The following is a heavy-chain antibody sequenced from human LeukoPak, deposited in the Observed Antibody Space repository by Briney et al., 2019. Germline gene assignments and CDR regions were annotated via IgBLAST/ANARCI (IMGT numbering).Heavy chain of an antibody. V-gene: IGHV1-69*06. CDR3: ARGLNAPVAAAGTTSGMDV. J-gene: IGHJ6*02. CDR1: GGTFSSYA. CDR2: IIPIFGTA. Sequence: GASVKVSCKASGGTFSSYAISWVRQAPGQGLEWMGGIIPIFGTANYAQKFQGRVTITADKSTSTAYMELSSLRSEDTAVYYCARGLNAPVAAAGTTSGMDVWGQGTTVTVSS. D-gene: IGHD6-13*01.